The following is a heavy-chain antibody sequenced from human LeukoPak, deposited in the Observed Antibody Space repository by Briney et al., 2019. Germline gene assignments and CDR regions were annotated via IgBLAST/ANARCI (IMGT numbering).Heavy chain of an antibody. Sequence: EASVKVSCKASGGTFSSYAISWVRQAPGQGLEWMGWISAYDGNTNYAQKLQGRVTMTTDTSTSTAYMELRSLRSDDTAVYYCASGAVLRYFDWFPIPSMDVWGQGTTVTVSS. CDR1: GGTFSSYA. J-gene: IGHJ6*02. D-gene: IGHD3-9*01. V-gene: IGHV1-18*01. CDR3: ASGAVLRYFDWFPIPSMDV. CDR2: ISAYDGNT.